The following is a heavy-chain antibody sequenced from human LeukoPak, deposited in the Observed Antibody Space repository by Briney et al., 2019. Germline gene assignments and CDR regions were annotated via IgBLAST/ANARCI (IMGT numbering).Heavy chain of an antibody. J-gene: IGHJ4*02. CDR1: GFTFSSYG. CDR3: AKNRDSSDYPRDFDF. D-gene: IGHD3-22*01. CDR2: IRHDGSYQ. V-gene: IGHV3-30*02. Sequence: GGSLRLFCAASGFTFSSYGMHWVRQTPGKGLEWVAFIRHDGSYQQYADSVKGRFTVSRDNSKDMVYLQMNSLRTEDTAVYYCAKNRDSSDYPRDFDFWGQGTLVTVSS.